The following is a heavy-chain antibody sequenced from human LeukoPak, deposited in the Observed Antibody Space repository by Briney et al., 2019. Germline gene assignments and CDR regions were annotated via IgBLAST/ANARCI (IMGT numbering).Heavy chain of an antibody. CDR1: GFSFNNYG. J-gene: IGHJ4*02. CDR2: VRNDGGNE. V-gene: IGHV3-30*02. Sequence: GGSLRLSCAASGFSFNNYGIHWVRQAPGKGLEWVAFVRNDGGNEYYADSVKGRFTISRDNSKNTLYLQMHSLRPEDTAVYYCAKDEYGGFGYFFHHWGQGTLVTVSS. CDR3: AKDEYGGFGYFFHH. D-gene: IGHD5-12*01.